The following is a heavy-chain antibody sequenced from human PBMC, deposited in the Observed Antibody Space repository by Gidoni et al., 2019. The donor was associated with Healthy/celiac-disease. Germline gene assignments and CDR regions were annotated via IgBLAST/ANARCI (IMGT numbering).Heavy chain of an antibody. Sequence: EVQLVQSGAEVKKPGETLKISCKGSGYSFTRYWIGWVRQMPGKGLEWMGIIYPGDSDTRYSPSFQGQVTISADKSISIAYLHWSSLKASDTAKYYCARHPYYYGSGSLDLNWYFDLWGRGTLVTVSS. CDR2: IYPGDSDT. D-gene: IGHD3-10*01. V-gene: IGHV5-51*01. CDR3: ARHPYYYGSGSLDLNWYFDL. CDR1: GYSFTRYW. J-gene: IGHJ2*01.